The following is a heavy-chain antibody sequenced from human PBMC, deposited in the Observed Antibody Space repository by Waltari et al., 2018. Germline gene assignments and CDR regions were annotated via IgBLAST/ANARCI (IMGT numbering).Heavy chain of an antibody. CDR2: IYPSDSYI. Sequence: EVQLVQSGAEVKKPGESLRISCKGSRYTFRNYWISWVRQMPGKGLEWMGKIYPSDSYIKYSPSFQGHVTISADKSISTAYLQWSSLKASDTAMYYCARDEGLPEGYYYGMDVWGQGTTVTVSS. D-gene: IGHD3-16*01. J-gene: IGHJ6*02. V-gene: IGHV5-10-1*03. CDR3: ARDEGLPEGYYYGMDV. CDR1: RYTFRNYW.